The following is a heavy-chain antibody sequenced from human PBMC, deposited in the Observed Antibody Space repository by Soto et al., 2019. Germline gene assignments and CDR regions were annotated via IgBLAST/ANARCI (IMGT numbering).Heavy chain of an antibody. CDR2: ISATGTT. V-gene: IGHV4-4*07. CDR3: ARDQSGAADF. J-gene: IGHJ4*03. Sequence: SETLSLTCTGSGDCMSTYYWNWIRQSAEKGLEWIGRISATGTTTYIPSLKSRITLSVDTSKNEFSLNLKFVTAADTAVYFCARDQSGAADFRGPGTLVTVSS. CDR1: GDCMSTYY. D-gene: IGHD3-3*01.